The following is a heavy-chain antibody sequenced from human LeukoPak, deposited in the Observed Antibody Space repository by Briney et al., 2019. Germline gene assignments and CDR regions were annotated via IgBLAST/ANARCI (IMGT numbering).Heavy chain of an antibody. V-gene: IGHV1-69*05. CDR2: IIPIFGTA. CDR3: ARLFLSGGVTAIPHDAFDI. CDR1: GYSFTGYY. D-gene: IGHD2-21*02. Sequence: ASVKVSCKTSGYSFTGYYMHWVRQAPGQGLEWMGGIIPIFGTANYAQKFQGRVTITTDESTSTAYMELSSLRSEDTAVYYCARLFLSGGVTAIPHDAFDIWGQGTMVTVSS. J-gene: IGHJ3*02.